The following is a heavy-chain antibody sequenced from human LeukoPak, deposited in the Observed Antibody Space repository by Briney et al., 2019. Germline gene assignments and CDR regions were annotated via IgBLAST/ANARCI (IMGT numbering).Heavy chain of an antibody. J-gene: IGHJ2*01. Sequence: GGSLRLSCAASGFTFSDYYMSWIRQAPGKGLEWVSYISSSGSTIYYSDSVKGRFTISRDNAKNSLYLQMNSLRAEDTAVYYCARDRRHLRGYFDLWGRGTLVTVSS. V-gene: IGHV3-11*01. CDR2: ISSSGSTI. CDR1: GFTFSDYY. CDR3: ARDRRHLRGYFDL.